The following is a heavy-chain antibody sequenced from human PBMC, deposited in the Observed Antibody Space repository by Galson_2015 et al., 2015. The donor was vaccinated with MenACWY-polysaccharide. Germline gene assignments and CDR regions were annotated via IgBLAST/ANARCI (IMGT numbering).Heavy chain of an antibody. V-gene: IGHV3-7*01. CDR1: GFTFSSYW. J-gene: IGHJ6*02. CDR2: IKKDGSEK. Sequence: SLRLSCAASGFTFSSYWMTWVRQAPGKGLEWVANIKKDGSEKYYVDSVKGRFTISRDNSKNSLYLQMHSLRAEDTAVYSCARGHYGMDAWGQGTPVTVSS. CDR3: ARGHYGMDA.